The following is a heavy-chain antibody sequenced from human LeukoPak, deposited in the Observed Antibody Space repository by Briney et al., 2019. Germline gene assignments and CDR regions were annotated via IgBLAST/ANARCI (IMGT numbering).Heavy chain of an antibody. Sequence: GASVKVSCKVSGYTFTDYYMHWVQQAPGNGLEWMGLIDPEDGETIYAEKFQGRVTITADTSTDTAYMELSSLRSEDTALYYCATFQQQLVLDWFDPWGQGTLVTVSS. CDR2: IDPEDGET. D-gene: IGHD6-13*01. CDR1: GYTFTDYY. J-gene: IGHJ5*02. CDR3: ATFQQQLVLDWFDP. V-gene: IGHV1-69-2*01.